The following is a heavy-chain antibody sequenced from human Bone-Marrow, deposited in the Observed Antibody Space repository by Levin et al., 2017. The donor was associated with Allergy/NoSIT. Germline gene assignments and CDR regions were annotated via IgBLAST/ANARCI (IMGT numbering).Heavy chain of an antibody. D-gene: IGHD3-10*01. CDR3: ARALFGSGSFYSTTNWFDP. V-gene: IGHV1-46*01. CDR2: INPSAGST. CDR1: GYTFTSFY. J-gene: IGHJ5*02. Sequence: PGESLKISCKASGYTFTSFYLHWVRQAPGQGLEWLGAINPSAGSTNYAQKFQGRVTMTRDTSTSTVYMELGSLTSEDTAIYYCARALFGSGSFYSTTNWFDPWGQGTLVTVSS.